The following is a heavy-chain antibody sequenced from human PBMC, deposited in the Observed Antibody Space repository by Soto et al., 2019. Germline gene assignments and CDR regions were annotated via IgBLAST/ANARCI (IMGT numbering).Heavy chain of an antibody. CDR2: IGTAGDT. CDR3: ARAIGPTLFDY. J-gene: IGHJ4*02. D-gene: IGHD3-22*01. CDR1: GFTFSSYD. V-gene: IGHV3-13*04. Sequence: GSLRLSCSASGFTFSSYDMHWVRQGPGKGLEWVSAIGTAGDTNYAGSVKGRFTISRENAKNSLYLQMNSLRAGDTAIYFCARAIGPTLFDYWGQGTLLTVYS.